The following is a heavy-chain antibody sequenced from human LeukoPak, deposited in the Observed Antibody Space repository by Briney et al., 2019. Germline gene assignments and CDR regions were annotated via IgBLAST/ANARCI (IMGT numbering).Heavy chain of an antibody. CDR2: ISSSGTTI. J-gene: IGHJ4*02. V-gene: IGHV3-48*04. Sequence: PGGSLRLSCAASGFTFSSYSMNWARQAPGKGLEWVSYISSSGTTIYYADSVKGRLTISRDNANNSLYLQMHSLRAEDTALYYCARPASTFPLGYWGQGTLVTVSS. D-gene: IGHD3-3*02. CDR1: GFTFSSYS. CDR3: ARPASTFPLGY.